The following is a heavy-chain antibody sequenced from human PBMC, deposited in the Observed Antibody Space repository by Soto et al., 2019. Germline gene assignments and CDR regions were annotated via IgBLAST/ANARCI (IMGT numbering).Heavy chain of an antibody. CDR3: ARNYDILTGYHNFDY. J-gene: IGHJ4*02. Sequence: GGSLRLSCAASGFTFSIYSMNWVRQAPGKGLEWISYIMPGSSHIFYADSVKGRFTISRDNAKNSLYLQMNSLRAEDTALFYCARNYDILTGYHNFDYWGQGTLVTVSS. V-gene: IGHV3-48*01. CDR2: IMPGSSHI. D-gene: IGHD3-9*01. CDR1: GFTFSIYS.